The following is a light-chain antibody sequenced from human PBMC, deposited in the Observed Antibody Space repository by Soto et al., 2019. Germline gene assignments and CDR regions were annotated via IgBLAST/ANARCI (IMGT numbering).Light chain of an antibody. CDR2: GAS. V-gene: IGKV1-39*01. Sequence: DIQMTQSPSSLSASVGDRVTITCRASQSISRHLNWYQQKPGKAPILLIFGASTLQSGVPTSFTGSGSGTDFTLTISSLQPEDFATYYCQQSYSTPRTFGQGTKVDIX. CDR1: QSISRH. CDR3: QQSYSTPRT. J-gene: IGKJ1*01.